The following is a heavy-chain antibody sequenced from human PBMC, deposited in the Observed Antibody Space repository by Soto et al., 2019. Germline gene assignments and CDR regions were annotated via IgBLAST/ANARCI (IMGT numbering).Heavy chain of an antibody. V-gene: IGHV4-31*03. CDR1: GGSISSGGYY. Sequence: QVQLQESGPGLVKPSQTLSLTCTVSGGSISSGGYYWSWIRQHPGKGLEWIGYIYYSGSTYYNPSLKSRVTISVDTSKNQFSLKLSSVTAADTAVYYCARDFPRVPIAARGFDIWGQGTMVTVSS. CDR3: ARDFPRVPIAARGFDI. CDR2: IYYSGST. J-gene: IGHJ3*02. D-gene: IGHD6-6*01.